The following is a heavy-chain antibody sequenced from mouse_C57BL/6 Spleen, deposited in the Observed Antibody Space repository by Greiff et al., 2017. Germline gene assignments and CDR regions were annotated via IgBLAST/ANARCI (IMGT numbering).Heavy chain of an antibody. CDR2: LYPGRGSP. CDR1: GYTFTSYW. V-gene: IGHV1-55*01. J-gene: IGHJ3*01. Sequence: QVQLQQPGAELVKPGASVKLSCKASGYTFTSYWITWVKQRPGQGLAWIGDLYPGRGSPNSNEKFTSKAALTVDTSSSTAYMQLSSLTTEDSAVDDCARVHAAQAFSYWGQGTLVTVSA. D-gene: IGHD3-2*02. CDR3: ARVHAAQAFSY.